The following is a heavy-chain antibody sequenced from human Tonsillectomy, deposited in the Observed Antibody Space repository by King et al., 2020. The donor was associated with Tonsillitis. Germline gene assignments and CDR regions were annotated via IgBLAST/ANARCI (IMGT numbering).Heavy chain of an antibody. D-gene: IGHD2-21*01. CDR2: IFQSGHT. V-gene: IGHV4-31*03. CDR1: GGSVTTVGYY. CDR3: VTSWGVIWRWFDP. Sequence: VQLQESGPGLVKPSQTLSLTCTVSGGSVTTVGYYWSWIRPHPGKGLEWIGYIFQSGHTYYNPSLRSRASMSLDTSKNQFSLNVSSVTAADTAGDYCVTSWGVIWRWFDPWGQGILVTVSS. J-gene: IGHJ5*02.